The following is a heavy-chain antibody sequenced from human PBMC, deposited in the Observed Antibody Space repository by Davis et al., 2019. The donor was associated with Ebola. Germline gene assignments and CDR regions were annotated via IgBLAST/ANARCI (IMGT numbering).Heavy chain of an antibody. D-gene: IGHD2-2*01. CDR1: GYSFTSYY. CDR2: INPSAGST. Sequence: ASVKVSCKASGYSFTSYYMHWVRQAPGQGLEWMGLINPSAGSTSYAQKFQGRVTMTRDTSTRTVYMELSSLRSEDTAVYYCVRGEDYCTSASCYDYWGQGTLVTVSS. J-gene: IGHJ4*02. CDR3: VRGEDYCTSASCYDY. V-gene: IGHV1-46*01.